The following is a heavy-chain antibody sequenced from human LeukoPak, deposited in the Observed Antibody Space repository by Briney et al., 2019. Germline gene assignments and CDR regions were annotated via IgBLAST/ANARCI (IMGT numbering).Heavy chain of an antibody. V-gene: IGHV4-38-2*01. CDR3: ATIPPIDY. J-gene: IGHJ4*02. CDR2: IYHSGST. D-gene: IGHD2-2*02. CDR1: GYSISRGYY. Sequence: ESGPGLVKPSETLSLTCAVSGYSISRGYYWGWIRQPAGKWLGWIGSIYHSGSTYYHPSLKSRVTISVDTSKNQFSLKLSSVTAADTAVHYCATIPPIDYWGQGTLVTVSS.